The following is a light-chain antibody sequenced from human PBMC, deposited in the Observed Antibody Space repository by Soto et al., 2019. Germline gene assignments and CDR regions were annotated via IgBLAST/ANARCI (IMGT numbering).Light chain of an antibody. J-gene: IGKJ3*01. CDR1: QDISNY. CDR2: AAS. CDR3: QNLDSAAFT. V-gene: IGKV1-27*01. Sequence: DIQMTQSPPSLSASVGDRVTITCRASQDISNYLAWYQQRPAKVPRLLIYAASTLQSGVPSRFSGSGSGTDFTLTISSLLPEDAATYYCQNLDSAAFTFGPGTKVDIK.